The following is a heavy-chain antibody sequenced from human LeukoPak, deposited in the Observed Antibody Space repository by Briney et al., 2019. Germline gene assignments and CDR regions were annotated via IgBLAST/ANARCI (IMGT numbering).Heavy chain of an antibody. CDR1: GFTFSNAW. Sequence: GGSLRLSCAASGFTFSNAWMSWVRQAPGKGLEWVGRIKSKTDGGTTDYAAPVTGRFTISRDDSKKTPYLQMNSLKTEDTDVYYCTTDQPIVVVIAVSRGDYYYMDVWGKGTTVTVSS. CDR3: TTDQPIVVVIAVSRGDYYYMDV. J-gene: IGHJ6*03. CDR2: IKSKTDGGTT. V-gene: IGHV3-15*01. D-gene: IGHD2-21*01.